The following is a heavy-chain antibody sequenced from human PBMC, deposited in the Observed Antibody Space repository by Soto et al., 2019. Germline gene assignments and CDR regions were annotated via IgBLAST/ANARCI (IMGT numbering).Heavy chain of an antibody. CDR3: AKDFGYNYGYDAFDI. J-gene: IGHJ3*02. Sequence: EVQLLESGVGSVQPGGSLRLSCAASGFTFSSYAMSWVRQAPGKGLEWVSGVSGSGGSTYCVDSVKGRFTISRDNSKNTLYLQMNSLRAEDTAVYYCAKDFGYNYGYDAFDIWGQGTMVTVSS. D-gene: IGHD5-18*01. V-gene: IGHV3-23*01. CDR1: GFTFSSYA. CDR2: VSGSGGST.